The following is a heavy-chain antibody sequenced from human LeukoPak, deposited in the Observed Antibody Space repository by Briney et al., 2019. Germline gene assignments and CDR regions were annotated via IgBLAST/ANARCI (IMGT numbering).Heavy chain of an antibody. J-gene: IGHJ6*03. CDR2: INPSGGST. D-gene: IGHD2-15*01. CDR3: ARDGGYGYYYYMDV. V-gene: IGHV1-46*01. Sequence: ASVKVSCKASGGTFGNYGISWVRQAPGQGLEWMGIINPSGGSTSYAQKFQGRVTMTRDTSTSTVYMELSSLRSEDTAVYYCARDGGYGYYYYMDVWGKGTTVTVSS. CDR1: GGTFGNYG.